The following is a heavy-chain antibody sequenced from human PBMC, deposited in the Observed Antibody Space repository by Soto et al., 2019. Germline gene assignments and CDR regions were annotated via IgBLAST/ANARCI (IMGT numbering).Heavy chain of an antibody. CDR3: ATPYYDILTGYNYYGMDV. V-gene: IGHV1-18*01. CDR1: GYTFTSYG. D-gene: IGHD3-9*01. CDR2: ISAYNGNT. J-gene: IGHJ6*02. Sequence: ASVKVSCKASGYTFTSYGISWVRRAPGQGLEWMGWISAYNGNTNYAQKLQGRVTMTTDTSTSTAYMELRSLRSDDTAVYYCATPYYDILTGYNYYGMDVWGQGTTVTVSS.